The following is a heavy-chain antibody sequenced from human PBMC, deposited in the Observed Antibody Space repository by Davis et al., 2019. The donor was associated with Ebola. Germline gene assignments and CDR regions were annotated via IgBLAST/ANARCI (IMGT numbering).Heavy chain of an antibody. CDR3: ARPTYYYDSSGYYSFLDY. CDR1: GFTFSSYW. J-gene: IGHJ4*02. V-gene: IGHV3-7*01. CDR2: IKQDGSEK. Sequence: GESLKISCAASGFTFSSYWMSWVRQAPGKGLERVANIKQDGSEKYYVDSVKGRFTISRDNSKNTLYLQMNSLRAEDTAVYYCARPTYYYDSSGYYSFLDYWGQGTLVTVSS. D-gene: IGHD3-22*01.